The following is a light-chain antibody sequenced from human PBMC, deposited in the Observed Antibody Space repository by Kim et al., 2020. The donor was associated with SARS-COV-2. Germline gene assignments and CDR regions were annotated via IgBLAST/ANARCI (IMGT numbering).Light chain of an antibody. CDR3: SSYAGSNSFV. J-gene: IGLJ1*01. CDR2: DVT. Sequence: GQSVTICCNGTRNDVGYYNFVSWYQQHPGKAPKLIIYDVTARPSGVPDRFAGYKSGNTASLIVSGLPAEDEADYFCSSYAGSNSFVFGTGTTVTVL. V-gene: IGLV2-8*01. CDR1: RNDVGYYNF.